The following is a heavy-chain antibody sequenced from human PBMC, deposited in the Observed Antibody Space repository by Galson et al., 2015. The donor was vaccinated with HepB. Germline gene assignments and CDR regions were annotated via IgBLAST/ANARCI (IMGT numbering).Heavy chain of an antibody. CDR3: AGIVGNWFDY. D-gene: IGHD1-26*01. V-gene: IGHV5-10-1*01. CDR1: GYSFTSYW. CDR2: IDPSDSYT. Sequence: QSGAEVKKPGESLRISCKGSGYSFTSYWISWVRQMPGKGLEWMGRIDPSDSYTNYSPSLQGHVAISADKSINTAYLQWSSLQASDTAMYYCAGIVGNWFDYWGQGTLVTVSS. J-gene: IGHJ4*02.